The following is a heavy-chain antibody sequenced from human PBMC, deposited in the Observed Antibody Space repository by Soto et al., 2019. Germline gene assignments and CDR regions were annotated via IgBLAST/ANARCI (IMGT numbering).Heavy chain of an antibody. Sequence: GGVLRPSRAASGFSLISYSMSLVRQAPGKRLERVTAISGSGGSTYYADSVKGRFTISRDNSKNTLYLQMNSLRAEDTAVYYCAKGGGGDSSSWYRRNYFDYWGQGTLVTVSS. CDR3: AKGGGGDSSSWYRRNYFDY. J-gene: IGHJ4*02. CDR2: ISGSGGST. D-gene: IGHD6-13*01. CDR1: GFSLISYS. V-gene: IGHV3-23*01.